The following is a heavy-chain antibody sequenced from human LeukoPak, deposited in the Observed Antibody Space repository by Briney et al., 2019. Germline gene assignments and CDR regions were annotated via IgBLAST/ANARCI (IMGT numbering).Heavy chain of an antibody. CDR3: AKNEGGRRFGFGGSPDY. Sequence: GGSLRLSCAASGFTFSSYAIRWVRQAPGKGLEWVSAISGSGGSTYYADSVKGRFTISRDNSKKTLYLKMNSLRAEATAVYSLAKNEGGRRFGFGGSPDYWGQGTLVTVSS. V-gene: IGHV3-23*01. D-gene: IGHD3-10*01. CDR1: GFTFSSYA. CDR2: ISGSGGST. J-gene: IGHJ4*02.